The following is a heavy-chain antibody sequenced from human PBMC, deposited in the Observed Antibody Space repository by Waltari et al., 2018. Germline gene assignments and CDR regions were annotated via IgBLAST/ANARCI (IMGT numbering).Heavy chain of an antibody. Sequence: EVQLVESGGGFVQPGGSLRLSCAASGFTFSSYDMHWVRQATGKGLEWVSAIGTAGDTYYPGSVKGRFTISRENAKNSLYLQMNSLRAGDTAVYYCARDRGLYGMDVWGQGTTVTVSS. CDR2: IGTAGDT. CDR1: GFTFSSYD. CDR3: ARDRGLYGMDV. V-gene: IGHV3-13*01. J-gene: IGHJ6*02.